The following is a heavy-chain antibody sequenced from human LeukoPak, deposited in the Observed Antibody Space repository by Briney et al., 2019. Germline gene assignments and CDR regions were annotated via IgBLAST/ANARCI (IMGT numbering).Heavy chain of an antibody. CDR1: GYSISSSNW. J-gene: IGHJ4*02. D-gene: IGHD6-13*01. V-gene: IGHV4-28*01. CDR2: IYYSGST. CDR3: ARRLSSWYAFDY. Sequence: TSETLSLTCAVSGYSISSSNWWGWIRQPPGKGLEWIGYIYYSGSTYYSPSLKSRVTMSVDTPKNQFSLKLSFVTAADTAVYYCARRLSSWYAFDYWGQGTLVTVSS.